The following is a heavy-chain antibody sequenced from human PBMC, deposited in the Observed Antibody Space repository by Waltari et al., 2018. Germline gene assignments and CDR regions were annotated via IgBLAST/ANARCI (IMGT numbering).Heavy chain of an antibody. CDR1: GGTFSSYA. V-gene: IGHV1-69*01. J-gene: IGHJ5*02. CDR3: ARFAVAGTTVFENWFDP. D-gene: IGHD6-19*01. Sequence: QVQLVQSGAEVKKPGSSVKVSCKASGGTFSSYAISWVRPAPGQGLEWMGGIIPIFGTANYAQKFQGRVTITADESTSTAYMELSSLRSEDTAVYYCARFAVAGTTVFENWFDPWGQGTLVTVSS. CDR2: IIPIFGTA.